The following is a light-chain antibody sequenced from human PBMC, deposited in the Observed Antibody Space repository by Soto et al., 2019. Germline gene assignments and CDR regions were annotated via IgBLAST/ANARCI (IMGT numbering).Light chain of an antibody. CDR2: GAS. Sequence: EIVLTQSPATVSLSPVERVTLSCRASQSVNIYLAWYQQKPGQAPRLLIYGASSRATGIPDRFSGSGSGTDFTLTISRLEPEDFAVYYCQQYGSSPQTFGQGTKVDIK. V-gene: IGKV3-20*01. J-gene: IGKJ1*01. CDR3: QQYGSSPQT. CDR1: QSVNIY.